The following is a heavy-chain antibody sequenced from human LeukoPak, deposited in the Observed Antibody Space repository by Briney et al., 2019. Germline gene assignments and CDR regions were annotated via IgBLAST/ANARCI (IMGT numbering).Heavy chain of an antibody. CDR3: AREVPGGSSWFDY. CDR2: IKEDGSVK. D-gene: IGHD6-13*01. V-gene: IGHV3-7*01. J-gene: IGHJ4*02. CDR1: EFTLSNYW. Sequence: GGSLRLSCAASEFTLSNYWLSWVRQAPGKGLEWVANIKEDGSVKNYVASVKGRFTISRDNAKISLYLQMNSLRAEDTAVYYCAREVPGGSSWFDYWGQGTLVTVSS.